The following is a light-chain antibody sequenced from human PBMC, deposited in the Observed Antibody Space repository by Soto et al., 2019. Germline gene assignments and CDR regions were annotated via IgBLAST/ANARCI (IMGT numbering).Light chain of an antibody. CDR3: CSYAGRYTWV. V-gene: IGLV2-11*01. Sequence: QSALTQPRSVSGSPGQSVTISCTGTSSDVGDYNYVSWYQQLPGKAPKLMIYDVSERPSGVPDRFSGSKSANTASLTISGLQAEDEADYYCCSYAGRYTWVFGGGTKLTVL. CDR1: SSDVGDYNY. J-gene: IGLJ3*02. CDR2: DVS.